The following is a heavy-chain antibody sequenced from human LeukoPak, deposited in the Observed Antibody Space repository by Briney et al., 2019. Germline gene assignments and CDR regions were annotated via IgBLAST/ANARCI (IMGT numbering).Heavy chain of an antibody. Sequence: SETLSLTCSVSGGSISGYYWSWSRQAPGKGVEWIGNFFHKRGAWYKSSLKSRVTTSVDTSKNELSLTLTSVTAADTAVYYCARDWGMATINSFDYWGQGTLVTVSS. CDR3: ARDWGMATINSFDY. V-gene: IGHV4-59*12. D-gene: IGHD5-24*01. CDR1: GGSISGYY. J-gene: IGHJ4*02. CDR2: FFHKRGA.